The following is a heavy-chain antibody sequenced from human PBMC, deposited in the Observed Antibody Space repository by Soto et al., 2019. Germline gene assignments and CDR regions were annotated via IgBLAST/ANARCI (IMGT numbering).Heavy chain of an antibody. Sequence: PSETLSLTCTVSGGSISSYYWSWIRQPPGKGLEWIGYIYYSGSTNYNPSLKSRVTISVDTSKNQFSPKLSSVTAADTAVYYCARGGYCTNGVCYEFPEYNWFDPWGQGTRVTVPS. D-gene: IGHD2-8*01. CDR2: IYYSGST. CDR3: ARGGYCTNGVCYEFPEYNWFDP. J-gene: IGHJ5*02. V-gene: IGHV4-59*01. CDR1: GGSISSYY.